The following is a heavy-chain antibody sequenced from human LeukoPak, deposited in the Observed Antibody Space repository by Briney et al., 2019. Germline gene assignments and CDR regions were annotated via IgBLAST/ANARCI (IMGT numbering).Heavy chain of an antibody. CDR3: ARNQAGSGHYADY. V-gene: IGHV3-30*02. CDR2: IRYDGSSK. J-gene: IGHJ4*02. Sequence: PGGSLRLSCAASGFTFSSYAMHWVRQAPGKGLEWLAYIRYDGSSKYYADFVKGRFTISRDNSKNTLYLQMNSLRAEDTAVYYCARNQAGSGHYADYWGQGTLVTVSS. CDR1: GFTFSSYA. D-gene: IGHD3-10*01.